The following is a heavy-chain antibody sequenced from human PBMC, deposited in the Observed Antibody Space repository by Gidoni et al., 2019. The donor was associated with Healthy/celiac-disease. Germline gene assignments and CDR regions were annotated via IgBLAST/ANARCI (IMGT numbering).Heavy chain of an antibody. J-gene: IGHJ4*02. CDR2: INHSGRT. D-gene: IGHD2-2*01. CDR1: GESFSGYY. Sequence: QVQLQQWGAGLLKPSETRSLTCAVDGESFSGYYWSWNRKPPGQGLEWIGEINHSGRTNYNPSLKSRVTISVDTSKNQFSLKLSSVTAADTAVYYCARGRLVGDRVGLYWGQGTLVTVSS. CDR3: ARGRLVGDRVGLY. V-gene: IGHV4-34*01.